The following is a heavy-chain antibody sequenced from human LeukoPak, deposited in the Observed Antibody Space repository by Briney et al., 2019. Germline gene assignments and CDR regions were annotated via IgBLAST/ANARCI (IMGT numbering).Heavy chain of an antibody. Sequence: GASVKVSCKASGYTFTSYGISWVRQAPGQGLEWMGWISAYNGNTNYAQKLQGRVTMTTDTSTSTAYMELRSLRSDDTAVYYCARDRTLPRSGRDVPFDYWGQGTLVTVSS. CDR1: GYTFTSYG. V-gene: IGHV1-18*01. J-gene: IGHJ4*02. CDR3: ARDRTLPRSGRDVPFDY. D-gene: IGHD3-10*01. CDR2: ISAYNGNT.